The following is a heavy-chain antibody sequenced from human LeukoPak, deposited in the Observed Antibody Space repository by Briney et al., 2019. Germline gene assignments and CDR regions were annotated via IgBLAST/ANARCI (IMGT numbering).Heavy chain of an antibody. V-gene: IGHV1-2*02. CDR1: GYTFTGYY. CDR3: ARVDHPFSIAAAGNGMDV. J-gene: IGHJ6*02. CDR2: INPNSGGT. D-gene: IGHD6-13*01. Sequence: ASVKVSCKASGYTFTGYYMHWVRQAPGQGLEWMGWINPNSGGTNYAQKSQGRVTMTRDTSISTAYMELSRLRSDDTAVYYCARVDHPFSIAAAGNGMDVWGQGTTVTVSS.